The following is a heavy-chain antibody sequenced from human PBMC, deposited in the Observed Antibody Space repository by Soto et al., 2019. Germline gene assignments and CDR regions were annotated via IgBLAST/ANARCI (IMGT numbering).Heavy chain of an antibody. CDR1: GFTFSSYA. D-gene: IGHD2-15*01. V-gene: IGHV3-23*01. J-gene: IGHJ4*02. Sequence: EVQLLESGGGLVQPGGSLRLSCAASGFTFSSYAMSWVRQAPGKGLEWVSAISGSGGSTYYADSVKGRFTISRDNSKNTLYLQMNSLRAGDTAVYYCAKVWWRGYCSGGSCQDYWGQGTLVTVSS. CDR3: AKVWWRGYCSGGSCQDY. CDR2: ISGSGGST.